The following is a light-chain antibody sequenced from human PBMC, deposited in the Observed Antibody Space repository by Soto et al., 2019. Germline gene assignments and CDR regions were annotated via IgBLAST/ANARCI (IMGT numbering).Light chain of an antibody. J-gene: IGKJ5*01. CDR2: GAS. CDR1: QSVSNNY. CDR3: QQYGSSPST. Sequence: EIVLTQSPGTLSLSPGERATLSCRASQSVSNNYLAWYQQKPGQAPRLLIHGASTRAPGIPARFSGSGSGTDFTLTIIRLEPEDFAVYYCQQYGSSPSTFGQGTRLEI. V-gene: IGKV3-20*01.